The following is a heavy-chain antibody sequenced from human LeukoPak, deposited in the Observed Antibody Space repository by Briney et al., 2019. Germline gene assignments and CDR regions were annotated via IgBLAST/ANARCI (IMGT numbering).Heavy chain of an antibody. D-gene: IGHD6-13*01. CDR3: AKDIRSSSWIYVDV. V-gene: IGHV3-11*01. CDR1: GFTFSDYY. J-gene: IGHJ6*03. CDR2: ISSSGSTI. Sequence: PGGSLRLSCAASGFTFSDYYMSWIRQAPGKGLEWVPYISSSGSTIYYADSVKGRFTISRDNSKNSLYLQMNSLRTEDTALYYCAKDIRSSSWIYVDVWGKGTTVTVPS.